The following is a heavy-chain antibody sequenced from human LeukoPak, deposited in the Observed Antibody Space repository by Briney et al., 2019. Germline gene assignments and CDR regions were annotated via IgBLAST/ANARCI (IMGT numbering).Heavy chain of an antibody. D-gene: IGHD3-9*01. CDR2: IYRGGST. V-gene: IGHV3-53*01. CDR1: GFTFDDYG. Sequence: GGSLRLSCAASGFTFDDYGMSWVRQAPGKWLEWVSVIYRGGSTYYADSVKGRFTISRDSSKNTLDLLVNSLRAEDTAVYYCAAMGPIFWTAYWGQGTLVTVSS. J-gene: IGHJ4*02. CDR3: AAMGPIFWTAY.